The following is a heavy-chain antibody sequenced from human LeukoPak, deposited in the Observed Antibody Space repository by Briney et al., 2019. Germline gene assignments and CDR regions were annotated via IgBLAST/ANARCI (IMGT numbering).Heavy chain of an antibody. CDR3: ARAPGTTFDY. Sequence: GASVKVSCKASGYSFTDYYMNWVRLAPGQGLEWMGWINPNSGGTNYAQKFQGRVTMTRDTSISTAYMELSRLRSDDTAVYYCARAPGTTFDYWGHGNMVTVSS. CDR1: GYSFTDYY. V-gene: IGHV1-2*02. J-gene: IGHJ4*01. D-gene: IGHD4-17*01. CDR2: INPNSGGT.